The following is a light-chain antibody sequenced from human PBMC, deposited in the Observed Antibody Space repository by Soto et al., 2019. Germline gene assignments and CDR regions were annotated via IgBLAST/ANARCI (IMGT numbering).Light chain of an antibody. CDR3: QQYNSDPR. CDR2: DAS. V-gene: IGKV1-5*01. J-gene: IGKJ5*01. CDR1: QSLSSW. Sequence: DIHITHSPSTLSSSVLYIVAVTCRASQSLSSWLSWYQQKPGKAPKLLIYDASSLESGVPSRFSGSGSGTEFTLTISSLQPDDFATYYCQQYNSDPRFGQGTRLEIK.